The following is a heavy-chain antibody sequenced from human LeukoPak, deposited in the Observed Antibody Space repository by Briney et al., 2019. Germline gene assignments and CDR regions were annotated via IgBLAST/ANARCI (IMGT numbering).Heavy chain of an antibody. CDR3: ARQDSSGWPAAFDY. V-gene: IGHV4-39*01. CDR1: GGSISSSSYY. D-gene: IGHD6-19*01. J-gene: IGHJ4*02. CDR2: IYYSGST. Sequence: KSSETLSLTCTVSGGSISSSSYYWGWIRQPPGKGLEWIGSIYYSGSTYYNPSLKSRVTISVDTSKNQFSLKLSSVTAADTAVYYCARQDSSGWPAAFDYWGQGTLVTVSS.